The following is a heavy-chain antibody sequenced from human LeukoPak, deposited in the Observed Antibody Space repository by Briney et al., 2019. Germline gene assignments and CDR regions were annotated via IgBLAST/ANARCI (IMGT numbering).Heavy chain of an antibody. J-gene: IGHJ6*03. D-gene: IGHD5-18*01. Sequence: SETLSLTCTVSGGSISSYYWSWIRQPAGKGLEWIGRIYTSGSTNYNPSLKSRVTISVDTSKNQFSLKLSSVTAADTAVYYCARPSGYSYYYYYYYYMDVWGKGTTVTISS. CDR2: IYTSGST. V-gene: IGHV4-4*07. CDR3: ARPSGYSYYYYYYYYMDV. CDR1: GGSISSYY.